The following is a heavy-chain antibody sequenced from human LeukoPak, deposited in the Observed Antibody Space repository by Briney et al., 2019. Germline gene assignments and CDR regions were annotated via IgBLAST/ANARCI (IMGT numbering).Heavy chain of an antibody. CDR2: IYTSGST. D-gene: IGHD6-13*01. CDR1: GVSVSAYY. V-gene: IGHV4-4*07. J-gene: IGHJ6*03. CDR3: ARDPLPSSSWYGDKSMDV. Sequence: PLETLSLTCNVSGVSVSAYYWSWIRQPAGKGLEWIGRIYTSGSTNYNPSLKSRVTISVDTSKDQFSLKLSSVTAADTAVYYCARDPLPSSSWYGDKSMDVWGKGTTVTISS.